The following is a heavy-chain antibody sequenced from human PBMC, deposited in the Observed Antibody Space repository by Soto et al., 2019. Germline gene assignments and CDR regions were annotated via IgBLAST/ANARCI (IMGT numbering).Heavy chain of an antibody. V-gene: IGHV4-34*01. CDR3: ARDLGFWTVTTSAFDI. Sequence: QVQLQQWGAGLLKPSETLSLTCAVYGGSFSGYYWSWIRQPPGKGLEWIGEINHSGSTNYNPSLKRGVTISVATSKTQFSLKLSSVTAADTAVYYCARDLGFWTVTTSAFDIWGQGTMVTVSS. CDR1: GGSFSGYY. D-gene: IGHD4-17*01. J-gene: IGHJ3*02. CDR2: INHSGST.